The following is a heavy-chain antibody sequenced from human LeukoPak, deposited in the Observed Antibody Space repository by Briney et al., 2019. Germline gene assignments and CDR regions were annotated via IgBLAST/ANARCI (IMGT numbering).Heavy chain of an antibody. V-gene: IGHV1-69*04. D-gene: IGHD5-18*01. CDR2: IIPILGIA. J-gene: IGHJ6*03. Sequence: GASVKVSCKASGGTFSSYTISWVRQAPGQGLEWMGRIIPILGIANYAQKFQGRVTITADKSTSTAYMELSSLRSEDTAVYYCARDARGYSYGTGVSYYYYYYMDVWGKGTTVTVSS. CDR1: GGTFSSYT. CDR3: ARDARGYSYGTGVSYYYYYYMDV.